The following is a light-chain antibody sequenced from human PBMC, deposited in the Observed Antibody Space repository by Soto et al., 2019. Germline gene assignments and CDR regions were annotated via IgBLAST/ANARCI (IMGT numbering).Light chain of an antibody. J-gene: IGLJ1*01. Sequence: QSALTQPRSVSGSPGQSVTISCTGTSSDVGGYNYVSWYQQHPGKAPKLMIYDVSTRPSGVPDRFSGSKSGNTASLTISGLQAEDEADYYCCSYAGSYVFGTGTKSPS. CDR1: SSDVGGYNY. CDR2: DVS. CDR3: CSYAGSYV. V-gene: IGLV2-11*01.